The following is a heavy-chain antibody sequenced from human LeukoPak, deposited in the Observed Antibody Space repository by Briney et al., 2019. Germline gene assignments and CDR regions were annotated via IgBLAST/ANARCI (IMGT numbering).Heavy chain of an antibody. CDR1: GGSISSNSYY. D-gene: IGHD4-11*01. Sequence: SETLSLTCTVSGGSISSNSYYWGWIRQPPGKGLEWIGSIYYSGSTYYNPSLKSRVTISVDTSKNQFPLKLSSVTAADTAVYYCARDKRGYSDYVDYWGQGTLVTVSS. CDR3: ARDKRGYSDYVDY. J-gene: IGHJ4*02. V-gene: IGHV4-39*06. CDR2: IYYSGST.